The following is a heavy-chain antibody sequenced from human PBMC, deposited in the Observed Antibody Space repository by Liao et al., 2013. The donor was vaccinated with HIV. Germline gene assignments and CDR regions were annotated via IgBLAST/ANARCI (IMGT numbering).Heavy chain of an antibody. D-gene: IGHD2-21*01. Sequence: QLQLQESGPGLVKPSETLSLTCTVSGGSISSSGYYWGWIRQPPGKGLEWIGSIHYSGSSYYNPSLKSRVTISLDTSNNQFSLRLSSVTAADTAVYYCARGGVDFFDLWGQGALVTVSS. CDR3: ARGGVDFFDL. J-gene: IGHJ4*02. V-gene: IGHV4-39*07. CDR2: IHYSGSS. CDR1: GGSISSSGYY.